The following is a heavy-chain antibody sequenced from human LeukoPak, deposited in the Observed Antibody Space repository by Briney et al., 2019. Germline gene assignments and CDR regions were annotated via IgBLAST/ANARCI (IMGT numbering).Heavy chain of an antibody. CDR3: ATLVIVGATVYFDY. Sequence: ASVTVSCKVSGYTLTELSMHWVRQAPGKGLEWMGGFDPEDGETIYAQKFQGRVTMTEDTSTDTAYMELSSLRSEDTAVYYCATLVIVGATVYFDYWGQGTLVTVSS. J-gene: IGHJ4*02. V-gene: IGHV1-24*01. CDR1: GYTLTELS. CDR2: FDPEDGET. D-gene: IGHD1-26*01.